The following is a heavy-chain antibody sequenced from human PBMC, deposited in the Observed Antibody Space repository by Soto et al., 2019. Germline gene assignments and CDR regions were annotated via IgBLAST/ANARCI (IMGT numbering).Heavy chain of an antibody. V-gene: IGHV1-3*01. D-gene: IGHD2-2*01. CDR3: ARGYCSSTSCQYYFVF. CDR2: INGGNGDT. Sequence: SVKVSCNASGYTFTGYAIHWVRQAPGQRHWWMGWINGGNGDTKYSQKFQGRVNITRDTSASTAYMELTSLGSEDTAVYHCARGYCSSTSCQYYFVFWGQGTLVTVSS. J-gene: IGHJ4*02. CDR1: GYTFTGYA.